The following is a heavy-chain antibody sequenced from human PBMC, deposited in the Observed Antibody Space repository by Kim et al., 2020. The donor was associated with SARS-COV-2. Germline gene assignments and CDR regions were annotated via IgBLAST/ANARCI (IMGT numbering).Heavy chain of an antibody. D-gene: IGHD6-19*01. J-gene: IGHJ4*02. CDR3: AKEDAVAVAGGFDC. CDR2: ISYDGKNK. V-gene: IGHV3-30*18. Sequence: GGSLRLSCAVSGFTFSSYGMHWVHQAPGKGLEWVAGISYDGKNKSYGEAVKGRFTISRDNSKNTLDLQIHSLRVEDTAVYYCAKEDAVAVAGGFDCWGQGTLVTVS. CDR1: GFTFSSYG.